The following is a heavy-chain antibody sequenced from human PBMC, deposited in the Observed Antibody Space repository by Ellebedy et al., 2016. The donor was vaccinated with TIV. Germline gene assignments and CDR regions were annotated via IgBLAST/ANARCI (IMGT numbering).Heavy chain of an antibody. Sequence: GESLKISCAASGFAFSSYGMHWVRQAPGKGLEWVAVISYHGSHKYYADSVKGRFTISRDNSKNTLYVQMNSLRGEDTAVYYCAKETTELTATTLYWGQGTLVTVSS. D-gene: IGHD1-1*01. CDR2: ISYHGSHK. J-gene: IGHJ4*02. CDR1: GFAFSSYG. CDR3: AKETTELTATTLY. V-gene: IGHV3-30*18.